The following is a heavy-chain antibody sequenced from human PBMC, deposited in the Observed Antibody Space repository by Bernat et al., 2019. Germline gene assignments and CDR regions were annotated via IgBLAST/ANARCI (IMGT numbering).Heavy chain of an antibody. CDR1: GFTFSNYT. J-gene: IGHJ4*02. V-gene: IGHV3-23*01. CDR2: ISESGDKT. CDR3: AKGSGFDS. Sequence: EVQLLESGGGLVQPGGSLRISCAASGFTFSNYTMSWVRQAPGKGLEWVSRISESGDKTYYADSVKGRFTISRDNARNTLYLQMNSLRGEDAALYDCAKGSGFDSWGQGTLVTVSA. D-gene: IGHD2-15*01.